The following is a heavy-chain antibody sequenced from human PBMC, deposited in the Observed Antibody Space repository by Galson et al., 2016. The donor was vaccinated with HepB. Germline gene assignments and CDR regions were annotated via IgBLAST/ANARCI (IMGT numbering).Heavy chain of an antibody. CDR3: GD. D-gene: IGHD4-17*01. CDR2: ISYDGSSK. Sequence: SLRLSCAASGFTFNTYGMHWVRQAPGKGLEWVAVISYDGSSKYYVDSVKGRFTISLKLTSVTAADTAVYYCARDLADYGHGDWGQGTMVTVSS. CDR1: GFTFNTYG. J-gene: IGHJ3*01. V-gene: IGHV3-30*03.